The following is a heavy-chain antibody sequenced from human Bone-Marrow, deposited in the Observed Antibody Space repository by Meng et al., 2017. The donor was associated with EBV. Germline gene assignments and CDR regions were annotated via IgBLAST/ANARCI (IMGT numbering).Heavy chain of an antibody. CDR2: INPNSGGT. Sequence: QVQLVQSGSELKKPGASVKVSCKASGYTFTGYYMHWVRQAPGQGLEWMGRINPNSGGTNYAQKFQGRVTMTRDTSISTAYMELSRLRSDDTAVYYCARARYCGGDCYGYFDYWGQGTLVTVSS. D-gene: IGHD2-21*02. V-gene: IGHV1-2*06. CDR3: ARARYCGGDCYGYFDY. CDR1: GYTFTGYY. J-gene: IGHJ4*02.